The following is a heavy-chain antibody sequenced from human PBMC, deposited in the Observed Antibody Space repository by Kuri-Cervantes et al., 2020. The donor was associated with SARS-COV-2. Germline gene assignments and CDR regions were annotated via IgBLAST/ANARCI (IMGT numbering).Heavy chain of an antibody. CDR2: IYYSGST. CDR1: GGSISSYY. CDR3: ARTARHFDL. J-gene: IGHJ2*01. Sequence: ESLKISCTVSGGSISSYYWSWIRQPPGKGLEWIGYIYYSGSTNYNPSLKSRVTISVDTSKNQLSLKLSSVTAAYTAVYYCARTARHFDLWGRGTLVTVSS. V-gene: IGHV4-59*12. D-gene: IGHD5-18*01.